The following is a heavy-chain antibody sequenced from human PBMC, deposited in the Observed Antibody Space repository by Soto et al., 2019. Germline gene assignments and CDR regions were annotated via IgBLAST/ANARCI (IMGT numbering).Heavy chain of an antibody. J-gene: IGHJ4*02. CDR3: TGHARDANNLPY. Sequence: GGSLRLSCVASGLSFRGSAIHWVRQASGKGLEWVAHIRTKPNSYATTYAASVKGRFTISRDDSKNMAFLQMNSLKIEDTAVYYCTGHARDANNLPYWSQGTLVTVSS. CDR1: GLSFRGSA. D-gene: IGHD1-1*01. CDR2: IRTKPNSYAT. V-gene: IGHV3-73*01.